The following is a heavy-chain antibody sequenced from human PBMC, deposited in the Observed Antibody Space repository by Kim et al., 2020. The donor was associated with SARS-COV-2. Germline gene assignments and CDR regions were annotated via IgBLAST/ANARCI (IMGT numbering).Heavy chain of an antibody. J-gene: IGHJ6*02. CDR2: TRNKANSYTT. CDR3: ARGGFRTYYYYGMDV. CDR1: GFTFSDHY. D-gene: IGHD2-15*01. V-gene: IGHV3-72*01. Sequence: GGSLRLSCAASGFTFSDHYMDWVRQAPGKGLEWVGRTRNKANSYTTEYAASVKGRFTISRDDSKNSLYLQMNSLKTEDTAVYYCARGGFRTYYYYGMDVWGQGTTVTVSS.